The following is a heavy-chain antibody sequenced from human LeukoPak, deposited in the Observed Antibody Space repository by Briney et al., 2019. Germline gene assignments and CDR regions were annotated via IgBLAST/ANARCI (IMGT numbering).Heavy chain of an antibody. V-gene: IGHV3-74*01. CDR3: ARGETWYSSSPFDY. D-gene: IGHD6-13*01. CDR2: INSDGSST. CDR1: GFTFSTYW. Sequence: ASLRLSSTASGFTFSTYWMHWVRQAPGKGLVWFSRINSDGSSTSYADSVKGRLTISRDNAKNPMYLPMNSLRAEDTAVYYCARGETWYSSSPFDYWVQGTLVTVSS. J-gene: IGHJ4*02.